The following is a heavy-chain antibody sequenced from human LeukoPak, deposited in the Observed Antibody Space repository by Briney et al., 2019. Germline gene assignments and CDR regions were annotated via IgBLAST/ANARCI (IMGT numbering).Heavy chain of an antibody. D-gene: IGHD3-22*01. V-gene: IGHV4-59*01. CDR3: ARLKTHYYESSGYLAAFDI. CDR1: GGSISSYY. Sequence: PSETLSLTCTVSGGSISSYYWSWIRQPPGKGLEWIGYIYYSGSTNYNPSLKSRVTISVDTSKNQFSLKLSSVTAADTAVYYCARLKTHYYESSGYLAAFDIWGQGTMVTVSS. CDR2: IYYSGST. J-gene: IGHJ3*02.